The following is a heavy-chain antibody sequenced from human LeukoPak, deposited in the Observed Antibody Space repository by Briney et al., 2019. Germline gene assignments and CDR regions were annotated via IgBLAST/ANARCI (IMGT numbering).Heavy chain of an antibody. D-gene: IGHD6-19*01. V-gene: IGHV1-24*01. Sequence: ASVKVSCKVSGYTLTELSMHWVRQAPGKGLEWMGGFDSEDGETIYAQKFQGRVTMTEDTSTDTAYMELSSLRSEDTAVYYCATEGYSSGGFDYWGQGTLVTVSS. CDR1: GYTLTELS. J-gene: IGHJ4*02. CDR2: FDSEDGET. CDR3: ATEGYSSGGFDY.